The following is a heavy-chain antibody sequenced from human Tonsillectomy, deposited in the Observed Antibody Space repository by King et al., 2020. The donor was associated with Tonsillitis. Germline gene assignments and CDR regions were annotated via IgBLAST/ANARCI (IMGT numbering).Heavy chain of an antibody. Sequence: VQLVESGGGLVQPGGSLRLSCAASGFTVSSNYMSWVRQAPGKGLEWVSVIYSGGSTYYADSVKGRFTISRDNSKNTLYLQMNSLRAEDTAVYYCARDLSAGIAAGWFDPWGQGTLVTVSS. CDR1: GFTVSSNY. J-gene: IGHJ5*02. CDR2: IYSGGST. D-gene: IGHD6-25*01. CDR3: ARDLSAGIAAGWFDP. V-gene: IGHV3-66*01.